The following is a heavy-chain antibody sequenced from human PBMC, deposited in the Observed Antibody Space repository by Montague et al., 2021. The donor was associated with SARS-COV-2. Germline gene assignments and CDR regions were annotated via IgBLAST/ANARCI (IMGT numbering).Heavy chain of an antibody. D-gene: IGHD4-11*01. Sequence: SETLSLTCSVSGGSIRSHYWSWIRQPPGKGLEWIGYIYYSGTTNYNPSLKSRVTISVDTSKNQFSLKLSSVTAADTAVFYSARTRLDYNDYVFDYWGQGILVTVSS. CDR1: GGSIRSHY. CDR3: ARTRLDYNDYVFDY. V-gene: IGHV4-59*11. CDR2: IYYSGTT. J-gene: IGHJ4*02.